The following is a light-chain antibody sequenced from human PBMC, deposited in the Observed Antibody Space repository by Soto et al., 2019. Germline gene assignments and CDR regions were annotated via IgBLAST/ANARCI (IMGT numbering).Light chain of an antibody. Sequence: DIRMTQSPSSLSASVGDSVTITCRASQNIKTYLNWYQQKPGKAPNLLIYAASSLHSGVPSRFSGSGSGTDFTLTISSLQPEDFATYYCQQSFSSPPRTFGQGTKVDIK. CDR2: AAS. CDR3: QQSFSSPPRT. J-gene: IGKJ1*01. CDR1: QNIKTY. V-gene: IGKV1-39*01.